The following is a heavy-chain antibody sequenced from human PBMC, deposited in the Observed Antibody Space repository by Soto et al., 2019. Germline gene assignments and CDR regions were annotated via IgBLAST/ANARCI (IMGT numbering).Heavy chain of an antibody. CDR3: ARDHYDSRGYYYYYGMDV. D-gene: IGHD3-22*01. J-gene: IGHJ6*02. CDR1: GGTFSSYA. V-gene: IGHV1-69*01. Sequence: QVQLVQSGAEVKKPGSSVKVSCKASGGTFSSYAISWVRQAPGQGLEWMGGIIPIFGTANYAQKFQGRVTITADESTSTAYMELSSLRSEDTAVYYCARDHYDSRGYYYYYGMDVWGQGTTVTVSS. CDR2: IIPIFGTA.